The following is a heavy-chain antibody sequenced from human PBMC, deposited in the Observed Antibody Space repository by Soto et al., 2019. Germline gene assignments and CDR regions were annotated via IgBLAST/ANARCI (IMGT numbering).Heavy chain of an antibody. CDR3: ARLRSDAFDI. D-gene: IGHD4-17*01. J-gene: IGHJ3*02. CDR1: GFTFNYFT. V-gene: IGHV3-21*04. CDR2: ISSSSSHK. Sequence: EVQLVESGGGLDKPGESLRLSCADSGFTFNYFTMNWVRQAPGKGLEWVASISSSSSHKYSADSVRGRFTFSRDNANNSLYLQMYSLRVEDTAVYYCARLRSDAFDIWGQGTLVTVSS.